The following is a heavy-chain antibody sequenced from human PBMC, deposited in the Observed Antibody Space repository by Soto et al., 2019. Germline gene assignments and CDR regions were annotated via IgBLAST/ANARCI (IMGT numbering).Heavy chain of an antibody. J-gene: IGHJ4*02. D-gene: IGHD3-9*01. V-gene: IGHV3-33*01. Sequence: LRLSCAASGFNFSNSGMHWVRQAPGKGLEWVAVIWFDGSNKFYADSVKGRFTISRDNSKNTLYLQINSLRAEDTAVYYCATSKVTTASRYFDWLFYWGLATLVTVSS. CDR3: ATSKVTTASRYFDWLFY. CDR2: IWFDGSNK. CDR1: GFNFSNSG.